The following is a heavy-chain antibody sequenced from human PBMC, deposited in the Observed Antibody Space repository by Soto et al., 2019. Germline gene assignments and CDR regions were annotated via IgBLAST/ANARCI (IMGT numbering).Heavy chain of an antibody. J-gene: IGHJ3*01. D-gene: IGHD3-22*01. CDR2: IIPVFGAA. Sequence: QVHLVQSGAEVKMPGSSVRVSCASSGGAFSTSDIGWVRQAPGQGLEWMGGIIPVFGAANYAQKFKGRVTITADESTRTAYVEMSSLKPEDTTTYYCARDPRSGWAHDAFDVWGPGTSIIVSS. V-gene: IGHV1-69*01. CDR3: ARDPRSGWAHDAFDV. CDR1: GGAFSTSD.